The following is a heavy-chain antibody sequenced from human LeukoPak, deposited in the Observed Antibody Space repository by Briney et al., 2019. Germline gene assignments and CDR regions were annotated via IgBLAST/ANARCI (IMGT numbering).Heavy chain of an antibody. CDR3: ARNLVAAAARTTGGAFDI. Sequence: GRSLRLSCAASGFTFSSYAMHWVRQAPGKGLEWVAVISYDGSNKYYADSVKGRFTISRDNSKNTLYLQMNSLRAEDTAVYYCARNLVAAAARTTGGAFDIWGQGTMVTVSS. D-gene: IGHD6-25*01. CDR1: GFTFSSYA. V-gene: IGHV3-30-3*01. J-gene: IGHJ3*02. CDR2: ISYDGSNK.